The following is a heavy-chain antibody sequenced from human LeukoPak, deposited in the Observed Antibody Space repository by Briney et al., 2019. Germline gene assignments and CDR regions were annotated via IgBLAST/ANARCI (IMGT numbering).Heavy chain of an antibody. V-gene: IGHV4-39*01. CDR3: ASLLYYYGSGSYFVY. Sequence: SETLSLTCTVSGGSISSSSYSWGWSRQPPGKGLEWIGSIYYSGSSYYNPSLNSRVTISVDTSKNQFSLKLTSVTAADTAVYYCASLLYYYGSGSYFVYWGQGTLVTVSS. D-gene: IGHD3-10*01. CDR2: IYYSGSS. CDR1: GGSISSSSYS. J-gene: IGHJ4*02.